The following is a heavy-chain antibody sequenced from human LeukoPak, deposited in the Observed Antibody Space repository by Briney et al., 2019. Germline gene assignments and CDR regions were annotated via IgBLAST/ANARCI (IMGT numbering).Heavy chain of an antibody. CDR1: GYTLTELS. CDR3: ATRSLGAAAGTFWFDP. V-gene: IGHV1-24*01. CDR2: FDPEDGET. D-gene: IGHD6-13*01. J-gene: IGHJ5*02. Sequence: ASVKVSCKVSGYTLTELSMHWVRQAPGKGLEWMGGFDPEDGETIYAQKFQGRVTMTEDTSTDTAYMELSSLRSEDTAVYYCATRSLGAAAGTFWFDPWGQGTLVTVSS.